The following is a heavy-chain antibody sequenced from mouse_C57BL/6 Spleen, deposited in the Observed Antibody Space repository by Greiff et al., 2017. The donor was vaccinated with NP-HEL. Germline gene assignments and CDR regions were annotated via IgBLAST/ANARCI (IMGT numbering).Heavy chain of an antibody. CDR1: GYAFSSSW. Sequence: VQLQQSGPELVKPGASVKISCKASGYAFSSSWMNWVKQRPGKGLEWIGRIYPGDGDTNYNGKFKGKATLTADKSSSTAYMQLSSLTSEDSAVYFCESNYDYEGYYAMDYWGQGTSVTVSS. CDR2: IYPGDGDT. V-gene: IGHV1-82*01. J-gene: IGHJ4*01. CDR3: ESNYDYEGYYAMDY. D-gene: IGHD2-4*01.